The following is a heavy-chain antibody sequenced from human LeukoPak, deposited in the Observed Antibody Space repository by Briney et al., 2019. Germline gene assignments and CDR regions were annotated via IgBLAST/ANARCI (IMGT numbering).Heavy chain of an antibody. J-gene: IGHJ4*02. CDR3: ARGGRYYFDY. Sequence: ASVKVSCKASGYTFSNSDISWVRQAPGQGLEWMGWINAYNGHTNYAQNFQGRVTLTTHTSTSTAYMELRSLRSDDAAVYYCARGGRYYFDYWGQGTLVTVSS. D-gene: IGHD6-25*01. CDR1: GYTFSNSD. V-gene: IGHV1-18*01. CDR2: INAYNGHT.